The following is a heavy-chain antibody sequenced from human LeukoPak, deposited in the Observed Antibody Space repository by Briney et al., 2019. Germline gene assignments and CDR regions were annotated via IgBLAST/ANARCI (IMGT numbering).Heavy chain of an antibody. CDR2: IYTSGST. CDR1: GGSISSYY. V-gene: IGHV4-4*07. J-gene: IGHJ5*02. Sequence: SETLSLTCTVSGGSISSYYWSWIRQPAGKGLEWIGRIYTSGSTNYNPSLKSRVTMSVDTSKNQFSLKLSSVTAADTAVYYCARDRLYCSSTSCTNWFDPWAREPWSPSPQ. CDR3: ARDRLYCSSTSCTNWFDP. D-gene: IGHD2-2*01.